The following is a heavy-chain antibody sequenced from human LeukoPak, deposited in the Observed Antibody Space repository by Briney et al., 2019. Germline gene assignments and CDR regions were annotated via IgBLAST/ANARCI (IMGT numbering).Heavy chain of an antibody. CDR1: GGSISSSSYY. Sequence: SETLSLTCTVSGGSISSSSYYWGWIRQPPGKGLEWIGNIYYSGSTNYNPSLKSRVTISVDTSKNQFSLKLSSVTAADTAVYYCARGRSLNGDYGWFDPWGQGTLVTVSS. J-gene: IGHJ5*02. D-gene: IGHD4-17*01. CDR2: IYYSGST. V-gene: IGHV4-39*07. CDR3: ARGRSLNGDYGWFDP.